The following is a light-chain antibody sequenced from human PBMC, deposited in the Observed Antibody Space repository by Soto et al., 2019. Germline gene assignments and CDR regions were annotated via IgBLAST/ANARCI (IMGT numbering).Light chain of an antibody. Sequence: QSALTQPPSASGSPGQSATISCTGTSSDVGGYNFVSWFQHHPGKAPKLMIYDVSKRPSGVPDRFSGYKSGNTASLTVSGLQAEDEADYYCSSYAGSKNYVFGTGTKVTVL. V-gene: IGLV2-8*01. J-gene: IGLJ1*01. CDR1: SSDVGGYNF. CDR2: DVS. CDR3: SSYAGSKNYV.